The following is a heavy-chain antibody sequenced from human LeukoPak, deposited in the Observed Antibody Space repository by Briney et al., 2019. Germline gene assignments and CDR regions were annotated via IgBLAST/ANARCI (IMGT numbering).Heavy chain of an antibody. Sequence: GGSLRLSCSASGFTFSSYAMHWVRQAPGKGLEYVSAISSNGGSTYYADLVKGRFTISRDNSKNTLYLQMSSLRAEDTAVYYCARGLSGYSGYDSSFDYWGQGTLVTVSS. CDR1: GFTFSSYA. D-gene: IGHD5-12*01. J-gene: IGHJ4*02. V-gene: IGHV3-64D*09. CDR2: ISSNGGST. CDR3: ARGLSGYSGYDSSFDY.